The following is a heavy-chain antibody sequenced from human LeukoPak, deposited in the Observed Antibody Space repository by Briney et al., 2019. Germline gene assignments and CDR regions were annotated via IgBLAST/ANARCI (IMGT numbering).Heavy chain of an antibody. CDR1: GGSISSSNW. J-gene: IGHJ5*02. V-gene: IGHV4-4*02. CDR3: ASPGQQLFNWFDP. CDR2: IYHSGST. Sequence: SGTLSLTCAVSGGSISSSNWWSWVRQPPGKGLEWIGEIYHSGSTNYNPSLKSRVTISVDTSKNQFSLKLSSVTAADTAVYYCASPGQQLFNWFDPWGQGTLVTVSS. D-gene: IGHD6-13*01.